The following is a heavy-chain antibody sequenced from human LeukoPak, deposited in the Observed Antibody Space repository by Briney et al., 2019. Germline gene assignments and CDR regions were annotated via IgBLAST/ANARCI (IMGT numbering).Heavy chain of an antibody. Sequence: GGSLRLSCAASGFTFSSYAMSWVRQAPGKGLEWVSAISASGGSTYYADSVKGRFTISRDNSKNTLYLQMNSLRAEDTAVYYCASPRLLWFGELPGYWGQGTLVTVSS. CDR3: ASPRLLWFGELPGY. J-gene: IGHJ4*02. V-gene: IGHV3-23*01. D-gene: IGHD3-10*01. CDR2: ISASGGST. CDR1: GFTFSSYA.